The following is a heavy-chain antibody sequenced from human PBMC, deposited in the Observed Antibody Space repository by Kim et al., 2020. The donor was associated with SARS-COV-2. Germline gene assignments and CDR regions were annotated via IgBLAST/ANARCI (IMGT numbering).Heavy chain of an antibody. CDR2: IKQDGSEK. V-gene: IGHV3-7*01. D-gene: IGHD3-3*01. CDR1: GFTFSSYW. CDR3: AREVTPLITSLGY. Sequence: GGSLRLSCAASGFTFSSYWMSWVRQAPGKGLEWVANIKQDGSEKYYVDSVKGRFTISRDNAKNSLYLQMNSLRAEDTAVYYCAREVTPLITSLGYWGQGTLVTVSS. J-gene: IGHJ4*02.